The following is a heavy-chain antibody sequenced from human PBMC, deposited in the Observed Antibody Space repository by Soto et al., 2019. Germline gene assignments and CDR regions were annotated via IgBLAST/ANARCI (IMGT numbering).Heavy chain of an antibody. CDR2: VSTSGRSA. CDR3: VKQAHGLDGVAFDY. Sequence: GGSLRLSCSASGFIFSESTIYWVRQVPGKGLEAISAVSTSGRSAYYADSVKDRFTIPRDNSKNTLFLQMGSLRPEDTAIYYCVKQAHGLDGVAFDYWGQGTQVTVSS. V-gene: IGHV3-64D*06. J-gene: IGHJ4*02. CDR1: GFIFSEST. D-gene: IGHD2-15*01.